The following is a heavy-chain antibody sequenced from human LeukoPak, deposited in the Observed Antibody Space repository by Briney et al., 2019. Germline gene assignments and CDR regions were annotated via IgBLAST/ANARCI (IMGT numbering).Heavy chain of an antibody. D-gene: IGHD6-19*01. CDR1: GYTFTSYG. V-gene: IGHV1-18*01. CDR2: ISAYNGNT. CDR3: ARRGVASTRWYFDL. J-gene: IGHJ2*01. Sequence: ASVKLSCKASGYTFTSYGIRWVRQAPGQGLEWMGWISAYNGNTNYAQKLQGRVTMTTDTSTSTAYMELRSLRSDDTAVYYCARRGVASTRWYFDLWGRGTLVTVSS.